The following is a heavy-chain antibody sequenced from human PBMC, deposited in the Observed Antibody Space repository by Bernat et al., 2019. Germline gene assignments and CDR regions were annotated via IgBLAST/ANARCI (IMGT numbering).Heavy chain of an antibody. Sequence: QVQLVESGGGVVQPGRSLRLSCAASGFTFSSYAMHWVRQAPGKGLEWVAVISYDGSNKYYADSVKGRFTISRDNSKNTLYLQMNSLRAEDTAVYYCVRSFDVDTAMMGDWDQGTLVTVSS. CDR3: VRSFDVDTAMMGD. V-gene: IGHV3-30*01. J-gene: IGHJ4*02. CDR1: GFTFSSYA. D-gene: IGHD5-18*01. CDR2: ISYDGSNK.